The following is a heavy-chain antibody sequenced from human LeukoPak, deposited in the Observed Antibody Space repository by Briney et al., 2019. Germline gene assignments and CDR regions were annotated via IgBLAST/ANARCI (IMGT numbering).Heavy chain of an antibody. J-gene: IGHJ2*01. CDR3: ARAPSYYYDSSDPWYFDL. CDR2: IKQDGSEK. CDR1: GFTLSKHW. D-gene: IGHD3-22*01. Sequence: GGSLRLSCAASGFTLSKHWMTWVRQAPGKGLECVAIIKQDGSEKYYVNSVKGRFTISRDNAKNSLYLQMNSLRAEDTAVYYCARAPSYYYDSSDPWYFDLWGRDTLVTVSS. V-gene: IGHV3-7*03.